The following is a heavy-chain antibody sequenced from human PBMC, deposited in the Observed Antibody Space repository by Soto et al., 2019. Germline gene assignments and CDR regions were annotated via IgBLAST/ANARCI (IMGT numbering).Heavy chain of an antibody. CDR3: TRYDTFDY. Sequence: EVQLVESGGGLVQPGGSLTLSCAASGFAFSASAIHWVRQASGKGLEWVGRIRSEAHSYAAAYAASVKGRFTISRDDSKKTAYLQLNSLKTGDTAVDYGTRYDTFDYWGQGTLVTVSS. CDR1: GFAFSASA. D-gene: IGHD3-9*01. CDR2: IRSEAHSYAA. J-gene: IGHJ4*02. V-gene: IGHV3-73*02.